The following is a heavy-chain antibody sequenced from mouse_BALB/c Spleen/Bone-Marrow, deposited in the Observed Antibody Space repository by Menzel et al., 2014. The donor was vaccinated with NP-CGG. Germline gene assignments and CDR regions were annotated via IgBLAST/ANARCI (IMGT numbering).Heavy chain of an antibody. Sequence: EVKLEGSGLGLVQPGGSLILSSAASGFDFSRYWMSWVRQAPGKGLEWIGEVNPDSSTINYTPSLKDKFIISRDNAKNTLCLHMSKVRSEDTALYYCASLHYYGFFVFWGHGPLVTASA. CDR2: VNPDSSTI. V-gene: IGHV4-1*02. J-gene: IGHJ3*01. CDR3: ASLHYYGFFVF. CDR1: GFDFSRYW. D-gene: IGHD1-2*01.